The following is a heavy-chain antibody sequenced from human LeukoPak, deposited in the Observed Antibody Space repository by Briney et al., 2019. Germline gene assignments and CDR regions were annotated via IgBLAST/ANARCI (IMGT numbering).Heavy chain of an antibody. CDR1: GGSISSYY. CDR3: ARHKNYGLGRRVDP. J-gene: IGHJ5*02. D-gene: IGHD3-10*01. V-gene: IGHV4-59*08. CDR2: ISYSGST. Sequence: SETLSLTCNVSGGSISSYYWIWIRQPPGKGLEWIGYISYSGSTYYNPSLKSRVTISVDTSRNQLSLQLSSVTAADTAVYYCARHKNYGLGRRVDPWGQGTLVTVSS.